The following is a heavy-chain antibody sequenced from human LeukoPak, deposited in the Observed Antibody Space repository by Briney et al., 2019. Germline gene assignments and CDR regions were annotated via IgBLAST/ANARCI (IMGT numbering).Heavy chain of an antibody. D-gene: IGHD6-13*01. V-gene: IGHV3-48*01. CDR1: GFTFSSYS. CDR2: ISSSSSTI. CDR3: ARDLWAQQEGDGFDI. J-gene: IGHJ3*02. Sequence: AGGSLRLSCAASGFTFSSYSMNWVRQAPGKGLEWVSYISSSSSTIYYADSVKGRFTISRDNAKNSLYLQMNSLRAEDTAVYYCARDLWAQQEGDGFDIWGQGTMVTVSS.